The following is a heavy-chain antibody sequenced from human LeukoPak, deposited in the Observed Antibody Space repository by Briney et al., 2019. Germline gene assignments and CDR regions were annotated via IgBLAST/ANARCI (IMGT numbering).Heavy chain of an antibody. CDR3: ARLGAEYCGGDCYWFILDY. CDR1: GFTFSDYY. CDR2: IYSGGST. D-gene: IGHD2-21*02. V-gene: IGHV3-66*01. J-gene: IGHJ4*02. Sequence: GGSLRLSCAASGFTFSDYYMSWIRQAPGKGLEWVSVIYSGGSTYYADSVKGRFTISRDNSKNTLYLQMNSLRAEDTAVYYCARLGAEYCGGDCYWFILDYWGQGTLVTVSS.